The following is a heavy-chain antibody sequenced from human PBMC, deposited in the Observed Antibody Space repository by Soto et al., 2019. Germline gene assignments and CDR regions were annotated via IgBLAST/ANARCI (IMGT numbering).Heavy chain of an antibody. J-gene: IGHJ6*02. CDR1: GGSISNFY. D-gene: IGHD1-7*01. CDR3: ARGKLELYYYGLDV. V-gene: IGHV4-59*01. CDR2: VYYSGTT. Sequence: SETLSLTCTVSGGSISNFYWMWLRQAPGKGLEWIGFVYYSGTTDYNPSLESRVTISVDTSKDQFSLNLRSVNAADSAVYYCARGKLELYYYGLDVWGQGTTVTVSS.